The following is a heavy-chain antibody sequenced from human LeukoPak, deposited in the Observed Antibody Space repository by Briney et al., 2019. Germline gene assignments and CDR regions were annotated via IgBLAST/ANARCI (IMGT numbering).Heavy chain of an antibody. CDR1: GFTFSRCW. D-gene: IGHD1-7*01. CDR3: AKGGDSNWDLSNYFDH. V-gene: IGHV3-74*01. J-gene: IGHJ4*02. CDR2: ISPDGSTT. Sequence: GESLRLSCAASGFTFSRCWVHWVRQAPGKGLEWVSRISPDGSTTTYADSVKGRFTISRDNAKNTVYLQMNSLRAEDTAVYYCAKGGDSNWDLSNYFDHWGQGTLVTVSS.